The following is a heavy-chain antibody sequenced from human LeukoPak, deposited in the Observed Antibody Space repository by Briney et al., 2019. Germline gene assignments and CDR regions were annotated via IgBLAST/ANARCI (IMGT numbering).Heavy chain of an antibody. CDR2: IYYSGST. V-gene: IGHV4-39*01. CDR1: GGSISSSSYS. J-gene: IGHJ4*02. Sequence: SETLSITCTVSGGSISSSSYSWGWIRQPPGKGLEWIGSIYYSGSTYYNPSLKSRVTISVDTSKNQFSLKLSSVTAADTAVYYCARHFRLGYCSSTSCYTGGYYFDYWGQGTLVTVSS. D-gene: IGHD2-2*02. CDR3: ARHFRLGYCSSTSCYTGGYYFDY.